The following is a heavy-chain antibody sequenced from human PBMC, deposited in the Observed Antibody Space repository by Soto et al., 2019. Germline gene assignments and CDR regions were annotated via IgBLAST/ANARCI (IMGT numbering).Heavy chain of an antibody. J-gene: IGHJ5*02. D-gene: IGHD6-19*01. V-gene: IGHV3-30-3*01. CDR3: ARDRSRQWLEWTGYFDP. CDR1: GFTFSSYA. CDR2: ISYDGSNK. Sequence: HPGGSLRLSCAASGFTFSSYAMHWVRQAPGKGLEWVAVISYDGSNKYYADSVKGRFTISRDNSKNTLYLQMNSLRAEDTAVYYCARDRSRQWLEWTGYFDPWVQGTLGTVSS.